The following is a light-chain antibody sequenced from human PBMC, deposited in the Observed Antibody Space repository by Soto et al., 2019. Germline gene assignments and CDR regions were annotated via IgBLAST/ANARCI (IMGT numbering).Light chain of an antibody. CDR1: QKISIW. J-gene: IGKJ1*01. Sequence: DIQMTQSASILSASVGDRVTFTCRASQKISIWLAWYQQKPGKAPKLLIHKASSLQSAVPSRFSGSGSRTEFTLTISSLQADDFAPYSWQQYETYSRTFGQGPKVEIK. V-gene: IGKV1-5*03. CDR2: KAS. CDR3: QQYETYSRT.